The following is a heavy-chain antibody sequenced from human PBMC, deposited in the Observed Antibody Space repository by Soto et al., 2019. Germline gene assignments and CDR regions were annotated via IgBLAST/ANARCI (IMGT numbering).Heavy chain of an antibody. CDR1: GFTVSNNY. Sequence: EVQLVESGGGLIQPGGSLRLSCAVSGFTVSNNYMSWVRQAPGKGLEGVSVIYSGGYTAYGDSVKGRFTISRDNSKNTLSLQGKGRRAADGGVFYGAPQPGGGGYWGQGTLVTVSS. D-gene: IGHD3-10*01. CDR2: IYSGGYT. CDR3: APQPGGGGY. J-gene: IGHJ4*02. V-gene: IGHV3-53*01.